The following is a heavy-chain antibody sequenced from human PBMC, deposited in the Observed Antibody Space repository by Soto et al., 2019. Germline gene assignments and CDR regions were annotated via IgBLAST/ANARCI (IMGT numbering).Heavy chain of an antibody. J-gene: IGHJ6*02. CDR1: GGAISNYY. CDR3: SGNYDVFTGRGDLDA. Sequence: QVQLQESGPGLVKPSETLSLNCTVSGGAISNYYWHWIRQPPGKGLEWLGNIHYSGSTDYHPSFKSRVTVSVDTSKNQFSLKLSSVTAADTAIYYCSGNYDVFTGRGDLDAWGQGTTVTVSS. CDR2: IHYSGST. V-gene: IGHV4-59*04. D-gene: IGHD3-9*01.